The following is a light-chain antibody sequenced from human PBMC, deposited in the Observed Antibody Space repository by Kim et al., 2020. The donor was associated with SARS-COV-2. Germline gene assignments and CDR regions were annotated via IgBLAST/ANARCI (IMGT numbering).Light chain of an antibody. V-gene: IGKV3-15*01. J-gene: IGKJ2*01. Sequence: LGEKITLSCRSSKSIISNLAWYQQTPDQVPRLLIYGASTRATDVPARFSGSGSGTEFTLTISSLHSEDFGTYYCQQFNDRPPYTFGQGTKLEI. CDR3: QQFNDRPPYT. CDR1: KSIISN. CDR2: GAS.